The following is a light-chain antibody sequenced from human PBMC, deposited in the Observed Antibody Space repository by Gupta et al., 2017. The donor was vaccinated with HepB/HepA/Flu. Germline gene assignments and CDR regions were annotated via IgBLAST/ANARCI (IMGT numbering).Light chain of an antibody. CDR1: SSDVGSYNL. Sequence: QSALTQPASVSGSPGQSITISCTGTSSDVGSYNLVSWYQQHPGKAPKLMIYEVSKRPSGVSNRFSGSKSGNTASLTISGLQAEDEADYYCCSYAGSRWDNYVFGTGTKVTVL. V-gene: IGLV2-23*02. CDR3: CSYAGSRWDNYV. J-gene: IGLJ1*01. CDR2: EVS.